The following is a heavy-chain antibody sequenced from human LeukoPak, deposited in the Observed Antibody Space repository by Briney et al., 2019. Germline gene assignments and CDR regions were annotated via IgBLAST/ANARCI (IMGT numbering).Heavy chain of an antibody. D-gene: IGHD5-18*01. CDR1: GYSFNSYW. J-gene: IGHJ4*02. CDR2: IYPGDSET. CDR3: VSGLGGYSYGDVEFYFDY. V-gene: IGHV5-51*01. Sequence: GESLKISCKGSGYSFNSYWIGWVRQMPGKGLEWMGLIYPGDSETTYSPSFQGQVIISADKSISTAYLQWSSLQASDTAMYYCVSGLGGYSYGDVEFYFDYWGQGTLVTVSS.